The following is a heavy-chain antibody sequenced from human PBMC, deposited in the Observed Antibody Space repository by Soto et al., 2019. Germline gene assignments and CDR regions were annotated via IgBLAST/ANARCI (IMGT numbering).Heavy chain of an antibody. V-gene: IGHV1-18*04. CDR1: GYTFTSYG. CDR2: ISAYNGNT. D-gene: IGHD3-3*01. CDR3: ARDRVLRFLGWFDPSYYGMDV. J-gene: IGHJ6*02. Sequence: QVQLVQSGAEVKKPGASVKVSCKASGYTFTSYGISWVRQAPGQGLEWMGWISAYNGNTNYAQKLQGRVTMTTDTSTSTAYMELRSLRSDDTAVYYCARDRVLRFLGWFDPSYYGMDVWGQGTTVTVSS.